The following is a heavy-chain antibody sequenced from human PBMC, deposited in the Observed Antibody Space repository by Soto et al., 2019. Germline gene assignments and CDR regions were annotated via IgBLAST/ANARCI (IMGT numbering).Heavy chain of an antibody. J-gene: IGHJ3*02. CDR1: GGSISSGGYY. Sequence: PSETLSLTCTVSGGSISSGGYYWSWIRQHPGKGLEWIGYIYYSGSTYYNPSLKSRVTISVDTSKNQFSLKLSSVTAADTAVYYCARQCSTSCPMGAFDIWGQGTMVTVSS. D-gene: IGHD2-2*01. V-gene: IGHV4-39*01. CDR3: ARQCSTSCPMGAFDI. CDR2: IYYSGST.